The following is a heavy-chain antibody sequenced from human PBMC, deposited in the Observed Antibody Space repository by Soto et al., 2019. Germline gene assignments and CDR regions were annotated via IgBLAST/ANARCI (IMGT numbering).Heavy chain of an antibody. CDR1: GGTFSSFG. D-gene: IGHD5-12*01. Sequence: SVKVSCKASGGTFSSFGISWVRQAPGQGLELMGGIIPVFGRPNYAQRFRGRLTITADESTNTGYMELIDLTSEDTAVYYCAREGSGYNFWGQGTQVTVYS. CDR3: AREGSGYNF. J-gene: IGHJ1*01. V-gene: IGHV1-69*13. CDR2: IIPVFGRP.